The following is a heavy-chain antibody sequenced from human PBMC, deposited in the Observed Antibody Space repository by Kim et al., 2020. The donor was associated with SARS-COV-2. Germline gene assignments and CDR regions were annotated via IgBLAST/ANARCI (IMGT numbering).Heavy chain of an antibody. D-gene: IGHD3-9*01. Sequence: ASVKVSCKASGYTFTSYGISWVRQAPGQGLEWMGWISAYNGNTNYAQKLQGRVTMTTDTSTSTAYMELRSLRSDDTAVYYCALSGYYDILTGYHHLYGMDVWGQGTTVTVSS. V-gene: IGHV1-18*01. J-gene: IGHJ6*02. CDR2: ISAYNGNT. CDR3: ALSGYYDILTGYHHLYGMDV. CDR1: GYTFTSYG.